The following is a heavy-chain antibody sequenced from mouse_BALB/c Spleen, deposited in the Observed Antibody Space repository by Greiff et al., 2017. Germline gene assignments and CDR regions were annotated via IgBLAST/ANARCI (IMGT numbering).Heavy chain of an antibody. CDR3: TMSNDVFDGYAIDY. J-gene: IGHJ4*01. Sequence: DVMLVESGGGLVQPGGSLKLSCAASVFTFSSYTMSWVRQTPAKSLEWVPHISNGGGSTYYPDTVKGRFTISIDNDKNTLYLQMRSLKSEDTAMYYCTMSNDVFDGYAIDYWGQGTSITVSS. V-gene: IGHV5-12-2*01. CDR1: VFTFSSYT. CDR2: ISNGGGST.